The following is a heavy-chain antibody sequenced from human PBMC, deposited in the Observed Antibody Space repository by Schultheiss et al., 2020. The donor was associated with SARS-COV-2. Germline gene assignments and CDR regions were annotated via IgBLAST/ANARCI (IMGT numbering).Heavy chain of an antibody. Sequence: GGSLRLSCAASGFTFSSYDMHWVRQAPGKGLEWVAVISYDGSNKYYADSVKGRFTISRDNSKNTLYLQMNSLRAEDTAVYYCAKDPSSGWYEYYFDYWGQGTLVTVSS. D-gene: IGHD6-19*01. J-gene: IGHJ4*02. CDR2: ISYDGSNK. CDR1: GFTFSSYD. V-gene: IGHV3-30*18. CDR3: AKDPSSGWYEYYFDY.